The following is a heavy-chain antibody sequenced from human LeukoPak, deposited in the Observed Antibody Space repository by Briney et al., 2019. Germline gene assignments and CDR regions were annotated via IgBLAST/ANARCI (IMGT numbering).Heavy chain of an antibody. V-gene: IGHV3-23*01. CDR3: VKAVIGRGVDIAAHVAYYFDY. CDR2: ISGSGGST. J-gene: IGHJ4*02. D-gene: IGHD5-12*01. Sequence: GGSLRLSCAASGPTFSSYAMSWDRQAPGKGLEWVSAISGSGGSTYYADSVKGRFTISRDNSKNTLYLQMNSLRAEDTAVYLFVKAVIGRGVDIAAHVAYYFDYWGQGTLVTVSS. CDR1: GPTFSSYA.